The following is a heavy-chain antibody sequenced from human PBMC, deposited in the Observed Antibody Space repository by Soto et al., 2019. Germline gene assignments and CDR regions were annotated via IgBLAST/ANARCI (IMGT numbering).Heavy chain of an antibody. D-gene: IGHD1-7*01. J-gene: IGHJ4*02. CDR2: IYRTGST. CDR1: GGSFPSNNW. Sequence: SETLSLTCSVSGGSFPSNNWWTWFRHPPGPGLEWLGEIYRTGSTNYTPSLKSRVTISLDKPENQFSLKVTSLTAADTAVYSCASRDPGTSVDYWGQGTLVTVSS. V-gene: IGHV4-4*02. CDR3: ASRDPGTSVDY.